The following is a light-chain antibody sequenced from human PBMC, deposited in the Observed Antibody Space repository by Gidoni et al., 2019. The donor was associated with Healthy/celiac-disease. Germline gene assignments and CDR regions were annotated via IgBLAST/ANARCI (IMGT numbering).Light chain of an antibody. CDR3: LQHNSYPLT. CDR1: QGISND. Sequence: DTQMTKSPSSLSASVGDRVTITCRASQGISNDIGWYQQKPGKAPKLMIYGASSLQSGVPSRFSGSGSGTEFTLTISSLQAEDLATYDCLQHNSYPLTFGPGTKVDIK. V-gene: IGKV1-17*01. CDR2: GAS. J-gene: IGKJ3*01.